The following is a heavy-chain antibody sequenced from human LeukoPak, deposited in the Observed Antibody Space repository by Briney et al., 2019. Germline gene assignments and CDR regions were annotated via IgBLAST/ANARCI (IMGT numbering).Heavy chain of an antibody. D-gene: IGHD2-15*01. V-gene: IGHV2-5*02. CDR1: GFSVSTNGVG. J-gene: IGHJ4*02. CDR2: IYWDGDK. CDR3: TRSLHMPGCSNSRCYYIDY. Sequence: ESGPTVVKPSQTLTLTCSCSGFSVSTNGVGVGWIRQSPGKALEWLARIYWDGDKHYSASLESRLIITKDTSINQVVLTMTNMDPVDTGTYFCTRSLHMPGCSNSRCYYIDYWGQGTPVIVSS.